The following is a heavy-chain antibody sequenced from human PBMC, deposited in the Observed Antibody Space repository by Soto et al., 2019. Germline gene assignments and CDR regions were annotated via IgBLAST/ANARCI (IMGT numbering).Heavy chain of an antibody. CDR3: GRDRTLAVSATCHGFVSGLPTEVSHYFGMDV. Sequence: GGPLRLSWLASGFDFSHYAVHWARQAQGTGLEWVALLLLVGSAKSFADSGKGRSLVSRDNTTNTVSRQMNSLGADDTAISYWGRDRTLAVSATCHGFVSGLPTEVSHYFGMDVWGQGTTVTVSS. J-gene: IGHJ6*02. CDR2: LLLVGSAK. V-gene: IGHV3-30*04. CDR1: GFDFSHYA. D-gene: IGHD6-25*01.